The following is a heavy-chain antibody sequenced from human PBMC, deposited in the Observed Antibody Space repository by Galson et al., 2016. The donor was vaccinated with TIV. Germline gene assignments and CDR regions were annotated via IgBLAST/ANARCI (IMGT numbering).Heavy chain of an antibody. CDR2: INAGSGDT. Sequence: SVKVSCKASGXTFTFYAIHWVRQGPGQGLEWLGWINAGSGDTKYTQRFQGRVTITTDTSASSAYMELSSLRSEDTGVYHCSRDRPIDGMAPDAICFLGQGTMVTVSS. CDR1: GXTFTFYA. J-gene: IGHJ3*01. D-gene: IGHD5-24*01. CDR3: SRDRPIDGMAPDAICF. V-gene: IGHV1-3*01.